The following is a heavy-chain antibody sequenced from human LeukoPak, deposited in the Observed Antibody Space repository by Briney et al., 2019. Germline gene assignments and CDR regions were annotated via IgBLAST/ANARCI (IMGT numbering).Heavy chain of an antibody. D-gene: IGHD6-19*01. Sequence: GGSLRLSCAASGFIFSTYAIHWVRQAPGKGLEWVAVISYDGSDKYYADSVKGRFAISRDNSKNTLYLQMNSLRPEDTAMYYCARSHSPRPGIAVAGYGGYFDCWGQGTLVTVSS. V-gene: IGHV3-30*09. CDR2: ISYDGSDK. CDR3: ARSHSPRPGIAVAGYGGYFDC. CDR1: GFIFSTYA. J-gene: IGHJ4*02.